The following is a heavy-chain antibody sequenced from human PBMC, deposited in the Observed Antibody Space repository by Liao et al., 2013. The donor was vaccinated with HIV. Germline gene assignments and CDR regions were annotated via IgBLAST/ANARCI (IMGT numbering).Heavy chain of an antibody. D-gene: IGHD4-11*01. J-gene: IGHJ4*01. CDR1: GDSVSTYY. CDR3: ARGRVQLLYPYFDN. V-gene: IGHV4-39*07. Sequence: QVQLQESGPGLVKPSETLSLTCGVSGDSVSTYYWGWIRQPPGKGLEWIGSISYSGSTYYNPALKSRVTKSVDTSKNQFSLKLNTVTAADTAVYFCARGRVQLLYPYFDNWGPESWSPSL. CDR2: ISYSGST.